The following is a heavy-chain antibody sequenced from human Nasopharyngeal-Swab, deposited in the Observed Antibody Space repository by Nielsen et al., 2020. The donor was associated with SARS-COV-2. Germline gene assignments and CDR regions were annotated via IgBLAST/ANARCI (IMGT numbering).Heavy chain of an antibody. V-gene: IGHV3-23*01. J-gene: IGHJ6*02. CDR2: ISGSGGDT. CDR3: TKGSSGLDV. Sequence: WIRQPPGKGLEWVSSISGSGGDTYYTDSVKGRFTISRDNSNNTLFLQMNSLKVEDTAVYYCTKGSSGLDVWGQGTTVTVSS.